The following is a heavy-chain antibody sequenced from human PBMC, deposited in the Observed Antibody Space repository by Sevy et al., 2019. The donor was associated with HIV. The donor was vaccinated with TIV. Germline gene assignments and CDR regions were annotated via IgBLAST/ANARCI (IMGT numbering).Heavy chain of an antibody. D-gene: IGHD3-9*01. J-gene: IGHJ4*02. Sequence: SETLSLTCAVYGGSFSGYYWSWIRQPPGKGLEWIGEINHSGSTNYNPSLKSRVTISVDTSKNQFSLKLSSVTAADTAVYYCARGPDILTGHYDWGQGTLVTVSS. CDR2: INHSGST. V-gene: IGHV4-34*01. CDR1: GGSFSGYY. CDR3: ARGPDILTGHYD.